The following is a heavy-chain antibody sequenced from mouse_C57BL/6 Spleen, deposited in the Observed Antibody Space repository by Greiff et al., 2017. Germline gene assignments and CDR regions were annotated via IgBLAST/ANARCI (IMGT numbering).Heavy chain of an antibody. CDR1: GYTFTDYN. J-gene: IGHJ1*03. Sequence: EVQLQQSGPELVKPGASVKIPCKASGYTFTDYNMDWVKQSHGQSLEWIGDINPNNGGTIYNLKFKGKATLTVDTSSSTAYMELRSLTSEDTAVYYCARGDYYGRSHYWYFDVWGTGTTVTVSS. CDR2: INPNNGGT. CDR3: ARGDYYGRSHYWYFDV. V-gene: IGHV1-18*01. D-gene: IGHD1-1*01.